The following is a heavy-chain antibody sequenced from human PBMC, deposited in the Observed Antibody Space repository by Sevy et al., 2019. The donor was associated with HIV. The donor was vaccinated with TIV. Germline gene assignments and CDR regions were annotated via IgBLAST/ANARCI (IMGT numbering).Heavy chain of an antibody. J-gene: IGHJ4*02. CDR3: ARDEFGDYDFDS. D-gene: IGHD4-17*01. CDR1: GFPFSRHS. Sequence: GGYLRLSCVASGFPFSRHSMNWVRQAPGKGLEWVSSISSSGYIYSPDSLKGRFTISRDNAKNSVYLQMNSLRPEDTAVYYCARDEFGDYDFDSWGQGTLVTVSS. V-gene: IGHV3-21*01. CDR2: ISSSGYI.